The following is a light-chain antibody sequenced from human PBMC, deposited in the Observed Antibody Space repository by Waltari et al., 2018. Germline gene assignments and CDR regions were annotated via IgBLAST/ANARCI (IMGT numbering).Light chain of an antibody. CDR3: QQYGSSPLYT. V-gene: IGKV3-20*01. Sequence: ERATLSCRASQSVSSSYLAWYQQKPGQAPRLLIYGASSRATGIPDRFSGSGSGTDFTLTISRLEPEDFAVYYCQQYGSSPLYTFGQGTKLEIK. CDR2: GAS. CDR1: QSVSSSY. J-gene: IGKJ2*01.